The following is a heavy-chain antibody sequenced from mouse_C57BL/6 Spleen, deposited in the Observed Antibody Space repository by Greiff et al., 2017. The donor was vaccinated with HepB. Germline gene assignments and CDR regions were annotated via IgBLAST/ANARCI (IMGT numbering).Heavy chain of an antibody. J-gene: IGHJ1*03. CDR1: GFTFSSYA. V-gene: IGHV5-4*01. CDR2: ISDGGSYT. CDR3: AREDYCGKYGWYFDV. D-gene: IGHD2-1*01. Sequence: EVKVIESGGGLVKPGGSLKLSCTASGFTFSSYAMSWVRQTPEKRLEWVATISDGGSYTYYPDNVKGRFTISRDNAKNNLYLQMSHLKSEDTAMYYCAREDYCGKYGWYFDVWGTGATVTVSS.